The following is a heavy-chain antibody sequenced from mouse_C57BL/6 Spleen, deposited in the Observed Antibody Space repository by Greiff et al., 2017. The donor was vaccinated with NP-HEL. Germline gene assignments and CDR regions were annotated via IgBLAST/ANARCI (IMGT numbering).Heavy chain of an antibody. Sequence: VHVKQSGAELVRPGASVKLSCTASGFNIKDDYMHWVKQRPEQGLEWIGWIDPENGDTEYVSKFQGKATITADTSSNTAYLQLSSLTSEDTAVYYCTNYGSSLRYFDVWGTGTTVTVSS. CDR1: GFNIKDDY. V-gene: IGHV14-4*01. J-gene: IGHJ1*03. CDR3: TNYGSSLRYFDV. D-gene: IGHD1-1*01. CDR2: IDPENGDT.